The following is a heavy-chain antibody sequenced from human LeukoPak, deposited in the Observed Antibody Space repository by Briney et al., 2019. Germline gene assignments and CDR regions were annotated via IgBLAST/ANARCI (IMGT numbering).Heavy chain of an antibody. D-gene: IGHD5-12*01. CDR1: GGSISSYY. V-gene: IGHV4-59*08. CDR3: AEHRSPVYSGSDCYFDY. Sequence: SETLSLTCTVSGGSISSYYWSWIRQPPGKGLEWIGYIYYSGSTNYNPSLKSRVTISVDTSKNQFSLNLGSATATATDVYNGAEHRSPVYSGSDCYFDYWGQGTLVTVSS. J-gene: IGHJ4*02. CDR2: IYYSGST.